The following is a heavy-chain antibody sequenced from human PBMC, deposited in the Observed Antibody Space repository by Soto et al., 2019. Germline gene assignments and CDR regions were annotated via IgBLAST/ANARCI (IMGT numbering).Heavy chain of an antibody. CDR1: GGSINTGGYF. D-gene: IGHD3-10*01. V-gene: IGHV4-31*03. CDR2: FYSTGST. J-gene: IGHJ4*02. Sequence: QVQLQESGPRLEKPSQTLSLTCTVSGGSINTGGYFWSWIRQHPGKGLEWIGYFYSTGSTYYNPSLESRVTIAVDTSKNQLSLRLSSATAADTAVYYCARAKIIRGVMDQFDYWGQGTLVIVSS. CDR3: ARAKIIRGVMDQFDY.